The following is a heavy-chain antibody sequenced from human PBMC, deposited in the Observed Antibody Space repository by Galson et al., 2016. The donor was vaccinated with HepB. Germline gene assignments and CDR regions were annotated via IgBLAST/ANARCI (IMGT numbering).Heavy chain of an antibody. J-gene: IGHJ4*02. D-gene: IGHD3-16*01. CDR1: EFTVSDHY. CDR3: GRHRTSGGGMDV. CDR2: SRNKANSYST. Sequence: SLRLSCAASEFTVSDHYIDWVRQAPGKGLEWIGRSRNKANSYSTEYAASVQGRFTISRDDSQNSLYLQMNRLKTEDTAVYYCGRHRTSGGGMDVWGRGTVVTLSS. V-gene: IGHV3-72*01.